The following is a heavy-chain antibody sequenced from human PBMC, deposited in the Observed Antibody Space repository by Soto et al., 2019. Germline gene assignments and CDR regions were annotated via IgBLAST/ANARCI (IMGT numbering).Heavy chain of an antibody. Sequence: QITLKESGPTLVKPRQTLTLTCTFSGFSLTTCGVGVGWIRQPPGKALEWLALVFWDDDKRYSPSLKSRLTITKDTSKNQVVLTMTNMDPVDTATYYCAHTRAPRIFDYWRQGTLVTVSS. D-gene: IGHD2-15*01. CDR3: AHTRAPRIFDY. V-gene: IGHV2-5*02. CDR2: VFWDDDK. J-gene: IGHJ4*02. CDR1: GFSLTTCGVG.